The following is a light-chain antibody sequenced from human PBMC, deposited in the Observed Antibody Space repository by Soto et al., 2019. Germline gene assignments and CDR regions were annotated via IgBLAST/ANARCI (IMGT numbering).Light chain of an antibody. CDR3: QQYGSSPPYT. CDR2: GAS. Sequence: EIVLMQSPGTLSLSPGERATLSCRASQSVSSSYLAWYQQKPGQAPRLLIYGASSRATGIPDRFSGSGSGTDFTLTINRLEPEDFAVYYCQQYGSSPPYTFGQGTKLEIK. V-gene: IGKV3-20*01. CDR1: QSVSSSY. J-gene: IGKJ2*01.